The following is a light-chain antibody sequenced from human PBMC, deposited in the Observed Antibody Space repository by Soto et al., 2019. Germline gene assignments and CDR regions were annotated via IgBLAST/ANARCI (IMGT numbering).Light chain of an antibody. J-gene: IGLJ3*02. CDR1: SGHSSYA. Sequence: QLVLTQSPSASASLGASVKLTCTLSSGHSSYAIAWHQQQPEKGPRYLMKLNSDGSHSKGDGIPDRFSGSSSGAERYLTISSLQSEDEADYYCQTWGTGIWVFGGGTKVPVL. CDR3: QTWGTGIWV. CDR2: LNSDGSH. V-gene: IGLV4-69*01.